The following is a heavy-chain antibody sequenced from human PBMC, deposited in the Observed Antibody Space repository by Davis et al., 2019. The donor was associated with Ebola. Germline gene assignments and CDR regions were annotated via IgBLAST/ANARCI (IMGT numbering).Heavy chain of an antibody. CDR3: ARGGPLRVGIWYIPTYFDY. CDR1: GGTFSSYA. D-gene: IGHD2-15*01. Sequence: AASVKVSCKASGGTFSSYAISWVRQAPGQGLEWMGWINPNSGGTNYAQKFQGWVTMTRDTSISTAYMELSRLRSDDTAVYYCARGGPLRVGIWYIPTYFDYWGQGTLVTVSS. J-gene: IGHJ4*02. CDR2: INPNSGGT. V-gene: IGHV1-2*04.